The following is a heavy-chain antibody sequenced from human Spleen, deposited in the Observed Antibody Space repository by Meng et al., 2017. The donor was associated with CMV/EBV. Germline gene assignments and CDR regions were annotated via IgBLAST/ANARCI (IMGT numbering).Heavy chain of an antibody. J-gene: IGHJ4*02. CDR3: ARDEGSNWSPTFDH. Sequence: GESLKISCAASGFTFSSYAMSWVRQAPGKGLEWVSVIYSDGRTYYADSVKGRFTISRDNSKNTLYLQMNSLRAGDTAVYYCARDEGSNWSPTFDHWGQGTLVTVSS. CDR2: IYSDGRT. D-gene: IGHD1-26*01. CDR1: GFTFSSYA. V-gene: IGHV3-53*01.